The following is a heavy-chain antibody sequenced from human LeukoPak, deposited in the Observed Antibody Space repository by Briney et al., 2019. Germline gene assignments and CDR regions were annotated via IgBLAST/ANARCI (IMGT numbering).Heavy chain of an antibody. CDR1: GGTFSSYA. D-gene: IGHD6-6*01. CDR2: IIPIFGTA. CDR3: AREQGSSSGQFGYYYNMDV. J-gene: IGHJ6*03. Sequence: ASVKVSCKASGGTFSSYAISWVRQAPGQGLEWMGGIIPIFGTANYAQKFQGRVTITTDESTSTAYMELSSLRSEDTAVYYCAREQGSSSGQFGYYYNMDVWGKGTTVTVSS. V-gene: IGHV1-69*05.